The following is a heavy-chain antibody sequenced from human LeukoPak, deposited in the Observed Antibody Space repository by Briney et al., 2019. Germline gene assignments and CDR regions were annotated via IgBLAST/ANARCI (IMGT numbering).Heavy chain of an antibody. J-gene: IGHJ4*02. CDR3: ARVDGSAYFDY. CDR1: GFTFSSYA. D-gene: IGHD3-10*01. Sequence: SGGSLRLSCAASGFTFSSYAMHWVRQAPGKGLEWVAVISYDGSNKYYADSVKGRFTISRDNSKNTLYLQMNSLRAEDTAVYYCARVDGSAYFDYWGQGTLVTVSS. CDR2: ISYDGSNK. V-gene: IGHV3-30*04.